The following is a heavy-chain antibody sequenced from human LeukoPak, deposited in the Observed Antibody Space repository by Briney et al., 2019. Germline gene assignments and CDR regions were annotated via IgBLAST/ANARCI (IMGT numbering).Heavy chain of an antibody. CDR1: GFTFSTYS. V-gene: IGHV3-21*01. J-gene: IGHJ4*02. CDR3: AREGYTGYDKEGLDY. Sequence: PGGSLRLSCAASGFTFSTYSMSWVRQAPGKGLEWVSSISSSSSYIYYADSMKGRFTISRDNAKNSLYLQMNSLRDEDTAVYYCAREGYTGYDKEGLDYWGQGTLVTVSS. D-gene: IGHD5-12*01. CDR2: ISSSSSYI.